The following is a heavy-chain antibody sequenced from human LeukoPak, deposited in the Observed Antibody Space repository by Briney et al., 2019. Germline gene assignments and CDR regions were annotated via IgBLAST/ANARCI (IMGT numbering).Heavy chain of an antibody. J-gene: IGHJ4*02. CDR1: GYTFTDYY. CDR2: INPNSGGT. Sequence: ASVKVSCTASGYTFTDYYIHWVRQAPGQGLEWMGWINPNSGGTNYAQKFQGRVTMTRDTSISTAYMELNRLRSDDTAVYYCASGFWSGYYTGAYWGQGTLVTVSS. V-gene: IGHV1-2*02. D-gene: IGHD3-3*01. CDR3: ASGFWSGYYTGAY.